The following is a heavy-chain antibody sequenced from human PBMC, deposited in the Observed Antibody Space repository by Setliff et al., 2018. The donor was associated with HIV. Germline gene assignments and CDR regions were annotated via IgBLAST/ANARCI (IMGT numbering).Heavy chain of an antibody. Sequence: GGSLRLSCAVSGFSFNTYAMSWVRQAPGKGLEWVSAISGSGGSTYYADSVKGRFTISRDNDKNSVHLQMTSLRAEDTAVYYCASSGSGGYINWFGPWGQGTLVTVSS. V-gene: IGHV3-23*01. J-gene: IGHJ5*02. CDR2: ISGSGGST. CDR3: ASSGSGGYINWFGP. CDR1: GFSFNTYA. D-gene: IGHD3-10*01.